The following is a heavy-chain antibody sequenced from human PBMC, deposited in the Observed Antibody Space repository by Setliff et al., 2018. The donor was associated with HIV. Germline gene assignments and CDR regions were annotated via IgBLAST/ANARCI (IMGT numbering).Heavy chain of an antibody. J-gene: IGHJ6*03. V-gene: IGHV1-69*13. CDR3: ASPRSSGTYQGAFYYFLDV. Sequence: SVKVSCKASGGTFNSYAFTWVRQAPGQGLEWMGDFLAVLRKPTYAQKFQGRLTIIADESTSTAYMELSDLRSEDTAVYYCASPRSSGTYQGAFYYFLDVWGRGTTVTVSS. CDR1: GGTFNSYA. CDR2: FLAVLRKP. D-gene: IGHD3-10*01.